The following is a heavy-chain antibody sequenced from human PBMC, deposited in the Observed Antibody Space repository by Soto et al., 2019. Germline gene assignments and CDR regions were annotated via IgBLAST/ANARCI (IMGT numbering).Heavy chain of an antibody. CDR1: GFTVSSNY. V-gene: IGHV3-66*01. Sequence: PGGSLRLSCAASGFTVSSNYMSWVRQAPGRGLEWVSVIYSGGSTYYADSVKGRFTISRDNSKNTLYLQMNSLRAEDTAVYYCARDLRSSSWYGEFDYWGQGTQVTVSS. CDR3: ARDLRSSSWYGEFDY. D-gene: IGHD6-13*01. J-gene: IGHJ4*02. CDR2: IYSGGST.